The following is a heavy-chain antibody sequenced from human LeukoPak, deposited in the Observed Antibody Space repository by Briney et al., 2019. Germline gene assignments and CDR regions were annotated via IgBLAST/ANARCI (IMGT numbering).Heavy chain of an antibody. CDR2: ISSSSSYI. Sequence: GGSLRLSCAASGFTFSSYSMNWVRQAPGKGLEWVSSISSSSSYIYYADSVKGRFTTSRDNAKNSLYLQMNRLRAEDTAVYYCARDWSGSYPIDYWGQGTLVTVSS. CDR1: GFTFSSYS. D-gene: IGHD1-26*01. J-gene: IGHJ4*02. CDR3: ARDWSGSYPIDY. V-gene: IGHV3-21*01.